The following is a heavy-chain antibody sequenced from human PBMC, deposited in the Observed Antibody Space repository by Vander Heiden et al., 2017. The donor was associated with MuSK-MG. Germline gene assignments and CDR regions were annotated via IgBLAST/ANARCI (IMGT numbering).Heavy chain of an antibody. D-gene: IGHD7-27*01. CDR1: GGSISSRVDD. J-gene: IGHJ2*01. V-gene: IGHV4-39*01. Sequence: QLQLQESGPGLVKPSAPLYPTCTVAGGSISSRVDDWGWIRQPSEKGLEWIGSIYYCGSTYYNPAIKSRVTISVDTSKNKFSLKLRAVTAADTAVYYCARSNWGYWYFDLWGRGTLVTVYS. CDR3: ARSNWGYWYFDL. CDR2: IYYCGST.